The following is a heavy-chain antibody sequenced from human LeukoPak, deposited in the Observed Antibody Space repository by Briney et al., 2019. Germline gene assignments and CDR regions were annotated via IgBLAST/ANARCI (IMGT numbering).Heavy chain of an antibody. Sequence: SETLSLTCAVYGGSFSGYYWSWIRRPPGKGLEWIGEINHSGSTNYNPSLKSRVTISVDRSKNQFSLKLSSVTAADTAVYYCARDNCSGGSCYSWNQYNWFDPWGQGTLVTVSS. CDR1: GGSFSGYY. CDR3: ARDNCSGGSCYSWNQYNWFDP. J-gene: IGHJ5*02. V-gene: IGHV4-34*01. CDR2: INHSGST. D-gene: IGHD2-15*01.